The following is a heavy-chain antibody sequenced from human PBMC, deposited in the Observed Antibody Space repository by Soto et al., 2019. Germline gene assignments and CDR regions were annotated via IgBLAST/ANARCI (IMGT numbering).Heavy chain of an antibody. V-gene: IGHV3-23*01. CDR1: GFTFSSYA. CDR3: AKDRELLWFGESLSYYFDY. J-gene: IGHJ4*02. D-gene: IGHD3-10*01. CDR2: ISGSGGST. Sequence: GGSLRLSCAASGFTFSSYAMSWVRQAPGKGLEWVSAISGSGGSTYYADSVKGRFTISRDNSKNTLYLQLNSLRAEDTAVYYCAKDRELLWFGESLSYYFDYWGQGTLVTVSS.